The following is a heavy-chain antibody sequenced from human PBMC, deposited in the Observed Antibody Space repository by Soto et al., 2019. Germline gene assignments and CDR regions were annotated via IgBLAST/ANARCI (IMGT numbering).Heavy chain of an antibody. D-gene: IGHD5-18*01. V-gene: IGHV3-9*01. Sequence: PGGSLRLSCAASGFTLDDYAMHWVRQVLGKGLEWVSSISWNSGNIGYADSVKGRFTTSRDNAKNSLYLQMNSLRPEDTALYYCVRSKGGYSYGTPFDYWGQGT. CDR2: ISWNSGNI. CDR3: VRSKGGYSYGTPFDY. CDR1: GFTLDDYA. J-gene: IGHJ4*02.